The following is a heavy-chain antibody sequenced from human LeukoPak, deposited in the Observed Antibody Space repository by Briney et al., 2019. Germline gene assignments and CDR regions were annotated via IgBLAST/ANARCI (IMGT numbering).Heavy chain of an antibody. CDR3: ARGSTYYGSSGQVPFDY. CDR1: GFTFSNYW. D-gene: IGHD3-22*01. Sequence: GGSLRLSCAASGFTFSNYWMTWVRQAPGKGLEWVASIKQDGSAKYYADSLKGRFTISRDNAKNSVFLQLNSLRAEDTAVYYCARGSTYYGSSGQVPFDYWGQGTLVTVSS. CDR2: IKQDGSAK. V-gene: IGHV3-7*01. J-gene: IGHJ4*02.